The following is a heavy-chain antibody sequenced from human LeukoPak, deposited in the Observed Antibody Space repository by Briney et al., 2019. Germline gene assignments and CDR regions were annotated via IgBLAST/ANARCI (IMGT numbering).Heavy chain of an antibody. CDR1: NGSISSYS. V-gene: IGHV4-59*12. J-gene: IGHJ4*02. D-gene: IGHD3-22*01. CDR2: IYNSWNT. Sequence: PSETLSLTCTVSNGSISSYSWSWIRQPPGKGLEWIGYIYNSWNTNYNPSLKSRVTISVDKSKNQFSLKLSSVTAADTAVYYCARDDSSGNPGGFDYWGQGTLVTVSS. CDR3: ARDDSSGNPGGFDY.